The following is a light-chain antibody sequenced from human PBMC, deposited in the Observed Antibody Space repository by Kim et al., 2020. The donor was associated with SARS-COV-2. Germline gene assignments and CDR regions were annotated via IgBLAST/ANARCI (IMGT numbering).Light chain of an antibody. CDR3: QQYGSSTQT. CDR1: QIVTSSY. CDR2: DGS. V-gene: IGKV3-20*01. Sequence: LSPGERATISCRASQIVTSSYVAWYQHRPGQAPRLLIYDGSKRATGIPDRFRGSGSGTDFTLTISRLEPEDFAVYFCQQYGSSTQTFGQGTKLEI. J-gene: IGKJ2*01.